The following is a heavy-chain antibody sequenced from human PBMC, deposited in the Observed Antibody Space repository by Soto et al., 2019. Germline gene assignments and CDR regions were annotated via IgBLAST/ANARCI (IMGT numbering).Heavy chain of an antibody. CDR1: GYSFTSYW. CDR3: ARARDGLARDWNGGYYYMDV. J-gene: IGHJ6*03. D-gene: IGHD1-1*01. V-gene: IGHV5-51*01. CDR2: IYPGDSDT. Sequence: GESLKISCKGSGYSFTSYWIGWVRQMPGKGLEWMGIIYPGDSDTRYSPSFQGQVTISADKSISTAYLQWSSLKASDTAMYYCARARDGLARDWNGGYYYMDVWGKGTTVTVSS.